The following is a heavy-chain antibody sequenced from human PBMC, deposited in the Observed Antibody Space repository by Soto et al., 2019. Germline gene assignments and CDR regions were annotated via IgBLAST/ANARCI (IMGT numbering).Heavy chain of an antibody. D-gene: IGHD3-16*01. J-gene: IGHJ6*02. CDR1: GYTFTSYY. V-gene: IGHV1-46*01. Sequence: GASVKVSCKASGYTFTSYYMHWVRQAPGQGLEWMGIINPSGGSTSYAQKFQGRVTMTRDTSTSTVYMELSSLRSEDTAVYYCARAIRKRGDHYYGMDVWGQGTTVTVSS. CDR2: INPSGGST. CDR3: ARAIRKRGDHYYGMDV.